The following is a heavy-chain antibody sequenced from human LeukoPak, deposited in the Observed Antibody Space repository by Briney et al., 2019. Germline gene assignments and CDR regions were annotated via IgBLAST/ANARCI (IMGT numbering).Heavy chain of an antibody. CDR1: GFTFSSYG. Sequence: PGGSLRLSCAASGFTFSSYGMHWVHQAPGKGLEWVAFIRYDGSNKYYADSVKGRFTISRDNSKNTLYLQMNSLRAEDTAVYYCAKTFSGSYASDADAFDIWGQGTMVTVSS. CDR3: AKTFSGSYASDADAFDI. J-gene: IGHJ3*02. V-gene: IGHV3-30*02. CDR2: IRYDGSNK. D-gene: IGHD1-26*01.